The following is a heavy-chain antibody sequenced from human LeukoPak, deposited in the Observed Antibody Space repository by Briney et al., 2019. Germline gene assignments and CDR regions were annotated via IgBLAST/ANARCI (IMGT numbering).Heavy chain of an antibody. CDR3: ARVVGSY. CDR2: INHSGST. D-gene: IGHD2-2*01. Sequence: PSETLSLTCAVYGGSFSGYYWSWIRQPPGKGLEWIGEINHSGSTNYNPSLKSRVTISVDTSKNQFSLKPSSVTAADTAVYYCARVVGSYWGQGTLVTVSS. J-gene: IGHJ4*02. V-gene: IGHV4-34*01. CDR1: GGSFSGYY.